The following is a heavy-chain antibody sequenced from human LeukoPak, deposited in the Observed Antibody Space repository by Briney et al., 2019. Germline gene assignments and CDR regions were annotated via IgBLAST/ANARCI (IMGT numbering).Heavy chain of an antibody. V-gene: IGHV4-59*01. J-gene: IGHJ4*02. CDR3: ARDRVAAAGSFDY. Sequence: SQTLSLTCTVSGGSISSYYWSWIRQPPGKGLEWIGYIYYSGSTNYNPSLKSRVTISVDTSKNQFSLKLSSVTAADTAVYYCARDRVAAAGSFDYWGQGTLVTVSS. CDR2: IYYSGST. D-gene: IGHD6-13*01. CDR1: GGSISSYY.